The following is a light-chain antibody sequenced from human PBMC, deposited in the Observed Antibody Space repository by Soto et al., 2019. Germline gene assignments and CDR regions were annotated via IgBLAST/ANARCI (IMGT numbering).Light chain of an antibody. Sequence: DIQMSQSPSFVSAAVGDRVTLTCRASQDIGNLLVWYQQKPGKAPTHLIYTTSNLQRGVPSRFSGSGSGTHFTLTISSLQPEDFATYYCQQASSFPRTFGQGTKVE. CDR3: QQASSFPRT. V-gene: IGKV1-12*01. CDR1: QDIGNL. J-gene: IGKJ1*01. CDR2: TTS.